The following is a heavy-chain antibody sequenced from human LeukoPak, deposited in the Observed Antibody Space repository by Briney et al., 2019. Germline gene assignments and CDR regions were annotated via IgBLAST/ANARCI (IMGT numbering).Heavy chain of an antibody. J-gene: IGHJ5*02. V-gene: IGHV5-51*01. Sequence: GESLKISCKTSGFSFTTYWIAWVRPIPGKGLEWVGSIYPGDSDTRYSPSSQGQVTISADKSTSTAYLQWTSLKASDTAMYYCARGRGWFDPWGQGTLVAVSS. CDR2: IYPGDSDT. CDR3: ARGRGWFDP. CDR1: GFSFTTYW. D-gene: IGHD3-10*01.